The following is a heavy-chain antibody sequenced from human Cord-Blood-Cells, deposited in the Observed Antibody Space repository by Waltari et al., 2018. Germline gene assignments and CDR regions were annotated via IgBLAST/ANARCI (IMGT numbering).Heavy chain of an antibody. CDR3: ASMSIAARWDY. D-gene: IGHD6-6*01. Sequence: QVQLQESGPGLVQPSETLSLTCTVSGGSISSYYWRWIRQPPGKGMEWIGYIHYSGSTNYNPSLKSRVTISVDTSKNQFSLKLSSVTAADTAVYYCASMSIAARWDYWGQGTLVTVSS. V-gene: IGHV4-59*01. J-gene: IGHJ4*02. CDR2: IHYSGST. CDR1: GGSISSYY.